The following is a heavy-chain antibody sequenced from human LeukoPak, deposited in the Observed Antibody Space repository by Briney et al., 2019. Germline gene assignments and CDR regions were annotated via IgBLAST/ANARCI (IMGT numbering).Heavy chain of an antibody. CDR3: ARGGKDYGDWYFDY. D-gene: IGHD4-17*01. Sequence: GASVKVSCKASGYTFTSYDINWVRQATGQGLEWMGWMNPNSGNTGYAQKFQGRVTMTRNTSISTAYMELSSLRSEDTAVYYCARGGKDYGDWYFDYWGQGTLVTVSS. CDR2: MNPNSGNT. J-gene: IGHJ4*02. CDR1: GYTFTSYD. V-gene: IGHV1-8*01.